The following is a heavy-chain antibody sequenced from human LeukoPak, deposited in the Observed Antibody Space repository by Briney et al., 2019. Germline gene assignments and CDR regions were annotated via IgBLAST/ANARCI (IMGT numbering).Heavy chain of an antibody. V-gene: IGHV4-4*07. Sequence: SETLSLTCTVSGGSISSYYWSWIRQPAGKGLEWIGRIYIGGSTNYNPSLKSRVTMSVDTAKNQFSLKLSSVTAADTAVYYCARDHYNWFDPWGQGTLVTVSS. CDR1: GGSISSYY. CDR2: IYIGGST. CDR3: ARDHYNWFDP. J-gene: IGHJ5*02.